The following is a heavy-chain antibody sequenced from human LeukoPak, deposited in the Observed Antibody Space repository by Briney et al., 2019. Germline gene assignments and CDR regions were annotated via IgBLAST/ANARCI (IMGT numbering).Heavy chain of an antibody. Sequence: QTGGSLRLSCAASGFTFSNYWLSWVRQAPGKGLEWVANIKPDGSENQYVDSVKGRFTISRDNAKNSLYLQMNSLRAEDTAVYYCARWEKGYNINWYFDYWGQGTLVTVSS. CDR1: GFTFSNYW. CDR3: ARWEKGYNINWYFDY. CDR2: IKPDGSEN. J-gene: IGHJ4*02. V-gene: IGHV3-7*01. D-gene: IGHD6-13*01.